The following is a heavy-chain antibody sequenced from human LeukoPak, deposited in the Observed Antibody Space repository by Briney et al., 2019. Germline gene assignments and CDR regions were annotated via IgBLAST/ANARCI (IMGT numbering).Heavy chain of an antibody. CDR3: VSHFGSRTYDFDY. J-gene: IGHJ4*02. D-gene: IGHD3-10*01. CDR1: GFTFSSYS. CDR2: ISSSSGYI. V-gene: IGHV3-21*01. Sequence: GGSLRLSCAASGFTFSSYSMNWVRQAPGKGLEWVSSISSSSGYIYYADSVKGRFTISRDNAKNSLYLQMNSLRAEDTAVYYCVSHFGSRTYDFDYWGQGTLVTVSS.